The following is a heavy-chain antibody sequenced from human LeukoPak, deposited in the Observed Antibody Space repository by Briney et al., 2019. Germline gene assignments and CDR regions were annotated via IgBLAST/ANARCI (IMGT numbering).Heavy chain of an antibody. J-gene: IGHJ5*02. Sequence: SETLSLTCTVSGGSISTYYWTWIRQPPGKGLELIGYIYYSGSTNYNPSLKSRVTISIDTSKNQFSLKLSSVTAADTAVYYCARAYSGILRWFDPWGQGTLVTVSS. V-gene: IGHV4-59*12. CDR3: ARAYSGILRWFDP. CDR1: GGSISTYY. D-gene: IGHD6-13*01. CDR2: IYYSGST.